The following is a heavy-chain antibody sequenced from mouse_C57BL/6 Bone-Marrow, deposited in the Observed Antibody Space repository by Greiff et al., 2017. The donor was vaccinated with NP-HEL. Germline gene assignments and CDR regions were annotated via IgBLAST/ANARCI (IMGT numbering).Heavy chain of an antibody. CDR2: IRNKANNHAT. V-gene: IGHV6-6*01. CDR1: GFTFSDAW. Sequence: EVKVGESGGGLVQPGGSMKLSCAASGFTFSDAWMDWVRQSPEKGLEWVAEIRNKANNHATYYAESVKGRFTISRDDSKSSVYLQMNSLRAEDTGIYYCTRDTTVVGDYWGQGTTLTVSS. D-gene: IGHD1-1*01. CDR3: TRDTTVVGDY. J-gene: IGHJ2*01.